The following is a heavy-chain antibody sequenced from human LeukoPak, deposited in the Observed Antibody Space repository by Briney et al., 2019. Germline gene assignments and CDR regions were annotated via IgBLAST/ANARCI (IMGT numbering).Heavy chain of an antibody. J-gene: IGHJ6*03. CDR1: GFTFSRYG. CDR2: IRGSGGST. V-gene: IGHV3-23*01. CDR3: ARGGYCSSTSCYDPYYYYMDV. D-gene: IGHD2-2*01. Sequence: GGTLRLSCEASGFTFSRYGMSWVRQAPGKGLEWVSAIRGSGGSTYYADSVKGRFTISRDNSKNTLYLQMNSLRAEDTAVYYCARGGYCSSTSCYDPYYYYMDVWGKGTTVTISS.